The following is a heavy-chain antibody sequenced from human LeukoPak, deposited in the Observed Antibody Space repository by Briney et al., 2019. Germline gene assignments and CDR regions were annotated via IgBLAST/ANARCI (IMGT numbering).Heavy chain of an antibody. V-gene: IGHV3-7*01. Sequence: GGSLRLSCAASGFTFSTYWMTWVRQAPGKGLEWVANIKQDGIETYYVDSVKVRFTISRDNAKNSLYLQMNSLRAEDTAVYYCARGRSGSGIYYNAAFDIWGQGTMVTVSS. J-gene: IGHJ3*02. CDR2: IKQDGIET. CDR1: GFTFSTYW. CDR3: ARGRSGSGIYYNAAFDI. D-gene: IGHD3-10*01.